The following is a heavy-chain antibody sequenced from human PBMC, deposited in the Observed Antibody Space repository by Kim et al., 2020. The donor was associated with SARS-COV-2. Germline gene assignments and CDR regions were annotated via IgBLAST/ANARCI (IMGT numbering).Heavy chain of an antibody. Sequence: SETLSLTCAVYGGSFSGYYWSWIRQPPGKGLEWIGEINHSGSTNYNPSLKSRVTISVDTSKNQFSLKLSSVTAADTAVYYWAGGTRQWLSRHYYYYIDVWGEGTAVTVSS. CDR1: GGSFSGYY. CDR3: AGGTRQWLSRHYYYYIDV. V-gene: IGHV4-34*01. D-gene: IGHD6-19*01. CDR2: INHSGST. J-gene: IGHJ6*03.